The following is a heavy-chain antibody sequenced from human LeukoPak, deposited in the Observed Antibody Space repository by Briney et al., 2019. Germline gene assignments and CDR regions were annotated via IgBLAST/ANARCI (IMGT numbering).Heavy chain of an antibody. CDR1: GFTFSTYA. Sequence: GGSLRLSCAASGFTFSTYAMSWVRQAPGKGLEWVSTISTSGGSTYYADSVKGRFTISRDNSKNTLYLQMNSLRAEDTAIYYCAKYTWIHLWLPIDYWGQGTLVTVSS. D-gene: IGHD5-18*01. V-gene: IGHV3-23*01. CDR2: ISTSGGST. J-gene: IGHJ4*02. CDR3: AKYTWIHLWLPIDY.